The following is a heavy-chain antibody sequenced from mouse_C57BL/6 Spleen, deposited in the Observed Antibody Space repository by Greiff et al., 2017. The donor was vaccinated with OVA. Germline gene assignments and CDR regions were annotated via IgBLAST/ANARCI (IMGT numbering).Heavy chain of an antibody. D-gene: IGHD2-1*01. J-gene: IGHJ2*01. CDR2: IYPGDGDT. V-gene: IGHV1-80*01. CDR1: GYAFSSYW. CDR3: ARGGIYYGNFDY. Sequence: LQESGAELVKPGASVKISCKASGYAFSSYWMNWVKQRPGKGLEWIGQIYPGDGDTNYNGKFKGKATLTADKSSSTAYMQLSSLTSEDSAVYFCARGGIYYGNFDYWGQGTTLTVSS.